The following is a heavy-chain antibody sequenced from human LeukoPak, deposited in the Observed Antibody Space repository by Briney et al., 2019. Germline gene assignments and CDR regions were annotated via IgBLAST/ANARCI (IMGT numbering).Heavy chain of an antibody. CDR2: ITSSSSYI. CDR1: GFTFSSYN. D-gene: IGHD4-17*01. Sequence: GGSLRLSCAASGFTFSSYNMNWVRQAPGKGPEWVSSITSSSSYIYYADSVKGRFTISRDNAKNSLYLQMNSLRAEDTAVYYCVRDLYGDYGFDVWGQGTMVTVSS. V-gene: IGHV3-21*04. CDR3: VRDLYGDYGFDV. J-gene: IGHJ3*01.